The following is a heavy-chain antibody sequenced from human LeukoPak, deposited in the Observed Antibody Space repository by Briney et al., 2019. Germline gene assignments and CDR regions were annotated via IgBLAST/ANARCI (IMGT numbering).Heavy chain of an antibody. V-gene: IGHV4-34*01. Sequence: SETLSLTCKVSGGSMDNFYWTWIRQPPGKGLEWIGEINHSGSTNYNPSLKSRVTISVDTSKNQFSLKLSSVTAADTAVYYCASSTVTPFRSWFDPWGQGTLVTVSS. CDR3: ASSTVTPFRSWFDP. CDR1: GGSMDNFY. CDR2: INHSGST. D-gene: IGHD4-17*01. J-gene: IGHJ5*02.